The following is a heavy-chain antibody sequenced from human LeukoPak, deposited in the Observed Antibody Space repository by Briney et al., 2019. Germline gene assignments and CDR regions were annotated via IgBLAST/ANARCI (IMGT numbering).Heavy chain of an antibody. CDR2: INHSGST. V-gene: IGHV4-34*01. J-gene: IGHJ4*02. CDR1: GGSLSGYY. Sequence: SETLSLTCAVYGGSLSGYYWSWIRQPPGKGLEWIGEINHSGSTKYNPSLKSRVTISVDTSKNQFSLKLSSVTAADTAVYYCASSDDILTGYYKGLDCWGQGTLVTVSS. CDR3: ASSDDILTGYYKGLDC. D-gene: IGHD3-9*01.